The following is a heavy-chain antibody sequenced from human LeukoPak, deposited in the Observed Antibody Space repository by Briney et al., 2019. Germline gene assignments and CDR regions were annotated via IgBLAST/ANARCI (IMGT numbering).Heavy chain of an antibody. CDR2: IKEDGSEK. Sequence: GGSLRLSCAASGFTFSSYWMSWVRQAPGKGLEWVANIKEDGSEKYYVDSVKGRFTISRDNAKNSLYLQMNSLRAEDTAVYYCAKRSFCRSGSCYSFGFDYWGQGTLVTVSS. D-gene: IGHD2-15*01. CDR3: AKRSFCRSGSCYSFGFDY. J-gene: IGHJ4*02. CDR1: GFTFSSYW. V-gene: IGHV3-7*01.